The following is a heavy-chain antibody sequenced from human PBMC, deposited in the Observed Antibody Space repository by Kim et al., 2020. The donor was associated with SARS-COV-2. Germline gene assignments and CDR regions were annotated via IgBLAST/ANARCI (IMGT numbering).Heavy chain of an antibody. D-gene: IGHD4-17*01. V-gene: IGHV4-39*01. CDR3: ARHKTTVTFDY. CDR1: GGSISSSSYY. J-gene: IGHJ4*02. Sequence: SETLSLTCTVSGGSISSSSYYWGWIRPPPGKGLEWIGSIYYSGTTYYNPFLKRRVTLSVDTSKNQFPLKLSSVTAATTAEYYCARHKTTVTFDYWGQGT. CDR2: IYYSGTT.